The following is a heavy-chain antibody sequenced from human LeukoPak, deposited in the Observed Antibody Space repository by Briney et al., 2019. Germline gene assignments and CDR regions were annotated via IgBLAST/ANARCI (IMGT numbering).Heavy chain of an antibody. CDR1: GYSISSSSYY. J-gene: IGHJ4*02. V-gene: IGHV4-39*07. Sequence: PSETLSLTCTVSGYSISSSSYYWGWIRQPPGKGLEWIGSIYYSGSTYYNPSLKSRVTISVDTSKNQVSLKLSSVTAADTAVYYCAREPTYYYDSSGSVVDYWGQGTLVTVSS. D-gene: IGHD3-22*01. CDR2: IYYSGST. CDR3: AREPTYYYDSSGSVVDY.